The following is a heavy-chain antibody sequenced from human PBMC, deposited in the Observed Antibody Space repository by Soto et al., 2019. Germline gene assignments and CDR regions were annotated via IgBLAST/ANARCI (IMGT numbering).Heavy chain of an antibody. D-gene: IGHD4-17*01. CDR1: GFTFSSYW. V-gene: IGHV3-74*01. Sequence: EVQLVESGGGLVQPGGSLRLSCAASGFTFSSYWMHWVRQAPGKGLVWVSRINSDGSSTSYADSVKGRFTISRDNAKNTLYLQMNRLRVEDTAVYYCARDAGGDYVVSYYYYYMDVWGKGTTVTVSS. J-gene: IGHJ6*03. CDR3: ARDAGGDYVVSYYYYYMDV. CDR2: INSDGSST.